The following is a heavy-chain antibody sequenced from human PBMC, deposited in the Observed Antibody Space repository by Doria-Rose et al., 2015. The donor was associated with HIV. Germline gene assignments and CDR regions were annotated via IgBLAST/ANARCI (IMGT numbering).Heavy chain of an antibody. D-gene: IGHD3-22*01. J-gene: IGHJ4*02. CDR2: IIPIFGTA. CDR3: ARDKDTSGDYPFDY. Sequence: QVQLQESGAEVKKPGSSVKVSCKASGGTFSSYAISWVRQAPGQGLEWMGGIIPIFGTANYAQKFQGRVTITADESTSTSYMELSSLRSEDSAVYYCARDKDTSGDYPFDYWGQGTLVTVSS. CDR1: GGTFSSYA. V-gene: IGHV1-69*01.